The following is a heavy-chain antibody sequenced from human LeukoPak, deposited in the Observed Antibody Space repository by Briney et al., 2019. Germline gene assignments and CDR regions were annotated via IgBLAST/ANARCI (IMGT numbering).Heavy chain of an antibody. V-gene: IGHV3-48*01. D-gene: IGHD3-10*01. J-gene: IGHJ4*02. CDR2: ISSSSSTI. Sequence: GGSLRLSCAASGFTFSSYSMNWVRQAPGKGLEWVSYISSSSSTIYYADSVKGRFTISRDNAKNSLYLQMNSLRAEDTAVYYCARGFRWFGEFSTNFDYWGQGTLVTVSS. CDR3: ARGFRWFGEFSTNFDY. CDR1: GFTFSSYS.